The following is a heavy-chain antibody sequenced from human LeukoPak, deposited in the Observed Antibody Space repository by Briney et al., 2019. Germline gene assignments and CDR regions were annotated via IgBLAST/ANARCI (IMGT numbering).Heavy chain of an antibody. V-gene: IGHV4-34*01. CDR3: ARGGLVVPAARYYYMDV. CDR2: INHNGST. CDR1: GGSFSGCY. D-gene: IGHD2-2*01. Sequence: NPSETLSLTCAVYGGSFSGCYWSWIRQPPGKGLEWIGEINHNGSTNYNPSLKSRVTISVDTSKNQFSLKLSSVTAADTAVYYCARGGLVVPAARYYYMDVWGKGTTVTISS. J-gene: IGHJ6*03.